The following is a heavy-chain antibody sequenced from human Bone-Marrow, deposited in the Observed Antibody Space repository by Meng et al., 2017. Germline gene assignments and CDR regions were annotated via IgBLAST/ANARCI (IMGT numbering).Heavy chain of an antibody. Sequence: GESLKISCAASGFTFSSYRMHWVRQAPGKGLEWVADINQDGSEKHYVDSVKGRFTISRDNAKNTLYLQMNSLRAEDTAVYYCAREFWVATTSPSFDYWGQGTLVTVSS. CDR2: INQDGSEK. CDR3: AREFWVATTSPSFDY. J-gene: IGHJ4*02. D-gene: IGHD5-12*01. V-gene: IGHV3-7*01. CDR1: GFTFSSYR.